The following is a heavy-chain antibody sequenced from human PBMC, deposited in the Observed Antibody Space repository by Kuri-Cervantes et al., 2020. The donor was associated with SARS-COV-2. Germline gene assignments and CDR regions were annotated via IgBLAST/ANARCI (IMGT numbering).Heavy chain of an antibody. Sequence: GGSLRLSCEGSGYSFTSYWIGWVRQMPGKGLEWMGIIYPGDSDTRYSPSFQGQVTISADKSISTAYLQWSSLKASDTAMYYCARQSADCSSTSCYIDYWGQGTLVTVSS. CDR3: ARQSADCSSTSCYIDY. CDR2: IYPGDSDT. J-gene: IGHJ4*02. D-gene: IGHD2-2*02. CDR1: GYSFTSYW. V-gene: IGHV5-51*01.